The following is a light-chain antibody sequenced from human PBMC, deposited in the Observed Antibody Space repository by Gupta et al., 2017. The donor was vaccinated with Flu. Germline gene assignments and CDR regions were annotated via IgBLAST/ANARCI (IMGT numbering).Light chain of an antibody. V-gene: IGKV3-11*01. Sequence: EIVLTQSPATLSLSPGERASLSCRASQSVSNFLAWYQHKPGQAPRLLIYDASNRATGIPARFSGSGSGTDFTLTISSLEPEESAVYYCQQRRDLLTFGGGTRVQIK. CDR2: DAS. CDR1: QSVSNF. J-gene: IGKJ4*01. CDR3: QQRRDLLT.